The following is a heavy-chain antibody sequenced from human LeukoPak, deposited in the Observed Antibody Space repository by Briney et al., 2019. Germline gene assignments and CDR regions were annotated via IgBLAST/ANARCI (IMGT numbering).Heavy chain of an antibody. CDR2: IYYSGST. J-gene: IGHJ4*02. V-gene: IGHV4-39*01. Sequence: SETLSLTCTVSGGSISSSSYYWGWLRQPPGTGLEWIGNIYYSGSTNSLPSLKSRVTISADTSKNQFSLKLSSVTAADTAVYYCARSQNTGIVGAWYSWGQGTLVTVSS. D-gene: IGHD1-26*01. CDR1: GGSISSSSYY. CDR3: ARSQNTGIVGAWYS.